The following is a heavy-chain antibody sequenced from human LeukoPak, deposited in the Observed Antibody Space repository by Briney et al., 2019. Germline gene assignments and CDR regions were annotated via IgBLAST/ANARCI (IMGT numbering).Heavy chain of an antibody. Sequence: NPSETLSLTCGVHGGTFSGYYWTWIRQPPGKGLEWIGEISHSGSTNYNPSLKSRVTISVDTSNNQFSLKLTSVTAADTAVYYCATSSWNGGGGFDPWGQGTLVTVSS. V-gene: IGHV4-34*08. CDR2: ISHSGST. CDR1: GGTFSGYY. J-gene: IGHJ5*02. D-gene: IGHD3-16*01. CDR3: ATSSWNGGGGFDP.